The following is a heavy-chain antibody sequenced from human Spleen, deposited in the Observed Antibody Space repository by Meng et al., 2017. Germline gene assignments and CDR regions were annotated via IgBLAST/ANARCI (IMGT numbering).Heavy chain of an antibody. J-gene: IGHJ4*02. CDR1: GFTVSDAW. D-gene: IGHD6-13*01. Sequence: GESLKISCAASGFTVSDAWMSWVRQAPGKGLEWVGRIKSKTAGGTTDYAAPVKGRFTISIDDPTNTLYLQMNSLKTEETAVYYCTTGGLAAAGTSHWGQGTLVTVSS. CDR2: IKSKTAGGTT. CDR3: TTGGLAAAGTSH. V-gene: IGHV3-15*01.